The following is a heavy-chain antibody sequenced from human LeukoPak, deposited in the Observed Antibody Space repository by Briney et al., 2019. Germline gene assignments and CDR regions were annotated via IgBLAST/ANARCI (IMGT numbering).Heavy chain of an antibody. J-gene: IGHJ4*02. D-gene: IGHD3-22*01. CDR2: IIPIFGTA. V-gene: IGHV1-69*06. CDR1: GGTFGSYA. CDR3: ARGFPPRMYYDASGYYSYYFDY. Sequence: SVKVSCKASGGTFGSYAISWVRQAPGQGLEWMGGIIPIFGTANYAQKFQGRVTITADKSTSTAYMELSSLRSDDTAVYYCARGFPPRMYYDASGYYSYYFDYWGQGTLVTVSS.